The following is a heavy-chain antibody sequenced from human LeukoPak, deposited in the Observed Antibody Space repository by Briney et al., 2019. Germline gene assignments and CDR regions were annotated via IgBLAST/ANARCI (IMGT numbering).Heavy chain of an antibody. CDR2: ISGSGSTI. D-gene: IGHD2-2*01. J-gene: IGHJ3*02. CDR3: ARGAIVVVPAAEDDAFDI. V-gene: IGHV3-48*03. CDR1: GFTFSSYE. Sequence: GGSLRLSCAASGFTFSSYEMNWVRQAPGKRLEWVSYISGSGSTIYYADSVKGRFTISRDNAKNSLYLQMNSLRAEDTAVYYCARGAIVVVPAAEDDAFDIWGQGTMVTVSS.